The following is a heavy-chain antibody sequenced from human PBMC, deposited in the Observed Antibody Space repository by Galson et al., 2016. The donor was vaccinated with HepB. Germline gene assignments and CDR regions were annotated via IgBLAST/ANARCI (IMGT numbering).Heavy chain of an antibody. CDR2: IWYDGSNT. V-gene: IGHV3-33*01. D-gene: IGHD3-10*02. CDR3: ARGSCSGSSRFRFYFYMDM. J-gene: IGHJ6*03. CDR1: GFTFTSYG. Sequence: SLRLSCATSGFTFTSYGMHWVRQAPGKGLEWVAVIWYDGSNTFYGDSVKGRFIISRDIPKRTVFLQMNSLRVDDSAIYYCARGSCSGSSRFRFYFYMDMWGKGTTVTVSS.